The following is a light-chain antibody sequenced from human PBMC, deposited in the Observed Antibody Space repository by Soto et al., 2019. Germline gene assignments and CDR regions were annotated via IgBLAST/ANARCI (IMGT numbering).Light chain of an antibody. V-gene: IGLV2-8*01. J-gene: IGLJ7*01. Sequence: QSALTQPPSASGSPGQSVTISCTGTSSDIGGYLYVSWYQQHPGKAPKLMIYGVTKRPSGVPDRFSGSKSGNTASLTVSGRQAEDEADYYCSSYIGIGNSLVFGTGTQLAVL. CDR1: SSDIGGYLY. CDR3: SSYIGIGNSLV. CDR2: GVT.